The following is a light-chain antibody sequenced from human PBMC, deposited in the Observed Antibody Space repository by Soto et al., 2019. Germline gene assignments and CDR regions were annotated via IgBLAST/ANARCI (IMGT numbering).Light chain of an antibody. V-gene: IGKV3-20*01. J-gene: IGKJ1*01. CDR2: AAS. CDR3: QQYGSSSTWT. Sequence: EIVLTQSPGTLSLSPGERATLSCRASQSVSSAYLAWYQHKPGQPPTLLIYAASSRVTGIPDRFSGSGSGTDFTLPISRLEPEDFAVYYCQQYGSSSTWTFGQGTKVEIK. CDR1: QSVSSAY.